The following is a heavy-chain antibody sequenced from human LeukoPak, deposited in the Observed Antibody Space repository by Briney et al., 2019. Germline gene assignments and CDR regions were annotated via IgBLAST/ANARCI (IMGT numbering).Heavy chain of an antibody. J-gene: IGHJ4*02. CDR2: IRFDGRAT. CDR1: GFTVSSNY. Sequence: GGSLRLSCAASGFTVSSNYMSWVRQAPGKGLEWVAFIRFDGRATYYTDSVKGRFTISRDNSKNTVNLQMNSLKTEDTAVYYCATDPPQAPAVGNYFDYWGQGTLVTVSS. V-gene: IGHV3-30*02. CDR3: ATDPPQAPAVGNYFDY. D-gene: IGHD6-13*01.